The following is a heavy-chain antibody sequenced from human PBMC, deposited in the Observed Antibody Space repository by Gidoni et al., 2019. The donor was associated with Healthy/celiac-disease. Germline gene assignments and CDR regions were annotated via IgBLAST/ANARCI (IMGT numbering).Heavy chain of an antibody. CDR3: AKASITMVRGAPSYFDY. CDR1: GFTFSSYA. J-gene: IGHJ4*02. V-gene: IGHV3-23*01. D-gene: IGHD3-10*01. Sequence: EVQLLESGGGLVQPGGSLRLSCAASGFTFSSYAMSWVRQAPGKGLEWVSAISGSGGSTYYADSVKGRFTISRDNSKNTLYLQMNSLRAEDTAVYYCAKASITMVRGAPSYFDYWGQGTLVTVSS. CDR2: ISGSGGST.